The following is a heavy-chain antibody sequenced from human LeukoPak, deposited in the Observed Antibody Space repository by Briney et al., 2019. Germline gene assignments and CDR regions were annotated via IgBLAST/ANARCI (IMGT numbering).Heavy chain of an antibody. J-gene: IGHJ6*03. CDR2: VHYSGSI. CDR1: GGSISSSSYY. D-gene: IGHD2-15*01. CDR3: ARFPGSAEYRHYYYMDV. V-gene: IGHV4-39*07. Sequence: SETLSLTCTVSGGSISSSSYYWAWIRQPPGKGLEWIGSVHYSGSIYYNPSLKSRATLSLDTSKNQFSLKLSSVTAADTAVYYCARFPGSAEYRHYYYMDVWGKGTTVTVS.